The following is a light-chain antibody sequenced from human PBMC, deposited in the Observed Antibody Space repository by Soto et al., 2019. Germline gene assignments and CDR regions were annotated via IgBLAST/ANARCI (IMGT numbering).Light chain of an antibody. CDR1: QSVSSSY. V-gene: IGKV3-20*01. Sequence: EIVLTQSPGTLSVSPGERATLSCRASQSVSSSYLAWYQQKPGPAPRLLIYGASSRDTGIPDRFSGSGSGTDFTLTISRLEPEDFAVYYCQHYGSSLWTFGQGTKVEIK. J-gene: IGKJ1*01. CDR3: QHYGSSLWT. CDR2: GAS.